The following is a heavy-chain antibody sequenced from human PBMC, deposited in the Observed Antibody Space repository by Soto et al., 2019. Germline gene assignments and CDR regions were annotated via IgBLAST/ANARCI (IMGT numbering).Heavy chain of an antibody. CDR1: RYSISSGYY. Sequence: PSETLSLTCFVSRYSISSGYYWGWIRQPPGKGLEWIGSIFHGGTTYYNPSLKSRLTISVDTSKNQFSLTLSSVTAADMAVYYCARHADSSSYYYPFDYWGQGSLVTVSS. CDR3: ARHADSSSYYYPFDY. J-gene: IGHJ4*02. CDR2: IFHGGTT. D-gene: IGHD3-22*01. V-gene: IGHV4-38-2*01.